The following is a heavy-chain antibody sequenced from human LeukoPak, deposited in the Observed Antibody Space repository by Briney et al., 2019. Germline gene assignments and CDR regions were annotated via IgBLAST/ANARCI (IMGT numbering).Heavy chain of an antibody. V-gene: IGHV1-2*02. Sequence: ASVKVSCKASGYTFTGYYMHWVRQAPGQGLEWMGWINPNSGGTNYAQKFQGRVTMTRDTSISTAYMELSRLRSDDTAVYYCATDTRWNPGTYYFDYWGQGTLVTVSS. CDR3: ATDTRWNPGTYYFDY. J-gene: IGHJ4*02. D-gene: IGHD1-1*01. CDR2: INPNSGGT. CDR1: GYTFTGYY.